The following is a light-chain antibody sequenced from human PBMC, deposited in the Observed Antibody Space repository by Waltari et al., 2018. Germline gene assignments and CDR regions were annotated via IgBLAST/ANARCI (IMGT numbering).Light chain of an antibody. V-gene: IGLV2-14*03. J-gene: IGLJ2*01. CDR1: SCDVGSYNY. CDR3: SSYTSSVL. CDR2: DGS. Sequence: QSALTQPASVSGSPGQSITISCPGTSCDVGSYNYVSWYQQLPGKAPKTIIYDGSKRPSRVSNRFSGSKSGNTASLTISGLQAEDEADYYCSSYTSSVLFGGGTKLTVL.